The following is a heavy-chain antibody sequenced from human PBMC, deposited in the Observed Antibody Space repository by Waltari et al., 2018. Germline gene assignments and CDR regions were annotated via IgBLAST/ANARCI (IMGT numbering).Heavy chain of an antibody. Sequence: QVQLVQSGAEVRKPGSSVKVSCKASGGSWSSYDSSWVRPAPGQGLEWMGGIIPILGTANYAQKFQDRVTLTADTSTNTVFMDLSSLRSDDTAVYYCARWARFGATAFYYFELWGQGTLVTVSS. V-gene: IGHV1-69*06. D-gene: IGHD2-15*01. CDR3: ARWARFGATAFYYFEL. CDR2: IIPILGTA. CDR1: GGSWSSYD. J-gene: IGHJ4*02.